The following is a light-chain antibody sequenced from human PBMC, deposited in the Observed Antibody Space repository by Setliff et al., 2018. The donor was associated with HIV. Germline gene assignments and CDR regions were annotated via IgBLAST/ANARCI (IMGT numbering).Light chain of an antibody. CDR1: SSDAGGYNY. V-gene: IGLV2-11*01. J-gene: IGLJ1*01. CDR3: CSYVGSYTFGYV. CDR2: DVS. Sequence: QSVLTQPRSVSGSPGQSVTISCTGTSSDAGGYNYVSWYQHHPGKAPKFMIYDVSKRPSGVPDRFSGSKSGNTASLTISGLQAEDEADYYCCSYVGSYTFGYVFGTGTKVTVL.